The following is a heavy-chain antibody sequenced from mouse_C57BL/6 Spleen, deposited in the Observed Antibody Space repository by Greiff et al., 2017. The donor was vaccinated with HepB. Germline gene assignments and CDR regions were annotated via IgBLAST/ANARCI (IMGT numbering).Heavy chain of an antibody. Sequence: QVQLKQPGAELVKPGASVKLSCKASGYTFTSYWMQWVKQRPGQGLEWIGEIDPSDSYTNYNQKFKGKATLTVDTSSSTAYMQLSRLTSEDSAVYYCVNWDDFDYWGQGTTLTVSS. CDR2: IDPSDSYT. J-gene: IGHJ2*01. D-gene: IGHD4-1*02. V-gene: IGHV1-50*01. CDR3: VNWDDFDY. CDR1: GYTFTSYW.